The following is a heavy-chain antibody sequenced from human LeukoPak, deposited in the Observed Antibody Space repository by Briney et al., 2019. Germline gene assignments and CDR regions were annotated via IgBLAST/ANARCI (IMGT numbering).Heavy chain of an antibody. CDR3: ARAYCGGDCYSLSWFDP. J-gene: IGHJ5*02. Sequence: GGSLRLSCAASGFTFSSYWMSWVRQAPGRGLEWVANIKQDGSEKYYVDSVKGRFTISRDNAKNSLYLQMNSLRAEDTAVYYCARAYCGGDCYSLSWFDPWGQGTLVTVSS. D-gene: IGHD2-21*01. CDR1: GFTFSSYW. V-gene: IGHV3-7*01. CDR2: IKQDGSEK.